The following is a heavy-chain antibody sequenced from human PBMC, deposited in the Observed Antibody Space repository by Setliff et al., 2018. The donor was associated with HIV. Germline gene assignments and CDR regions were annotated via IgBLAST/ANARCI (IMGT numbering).Heavy chain of an antibody. J-gene: IGHJ5*02. Sequence: GASVKVSCKASGYTFTSYGISWVRQAPGQGLEWMGWISAYNGNTDYAPRLLGRVTMTTDTSTSTAYMELRSLSCDDTAVYYCARARLQGIVTAVGPRDNCLDPWGQGTRVTVSS. D-gene: IGHD1-26*01. V-gene: IGHV1-18*01. CDR3: ARARLQGIVTAVGPRDNCLDP. CDR1: GYTFTSYG. CDR2: ISAYNGNT.